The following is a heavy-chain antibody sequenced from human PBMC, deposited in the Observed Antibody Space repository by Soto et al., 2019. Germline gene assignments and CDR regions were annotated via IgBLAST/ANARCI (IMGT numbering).Heavy chain of an antibody. CDR1: GFTFYNYW. Sequence: ESGGGLVQRGGSLRLSCVASGFTFYNYWMSWVRQTPGKGLEWVANMNPDGRELDYVGSVKGRFTISRDNAKNSLYLQMNSLSVGDTAVYYCVRDRGFSSFDYWGQGTPVTVS. J-gene: IGHJ4*02. CDR2: MNPDGREL. V-gene: IGHV3-7*03. CDR3: VRDRGFSSFDY.